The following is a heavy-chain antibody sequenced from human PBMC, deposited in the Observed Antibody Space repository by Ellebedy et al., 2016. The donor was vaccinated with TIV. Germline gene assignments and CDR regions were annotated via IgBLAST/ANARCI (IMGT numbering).Heavy chain of an antibody. CDR2: INSDGSST. J-gene: IGHJ3*02. Sequence: GESLKISCAASGFIFSSYWMHWVRQAPGKGLVWVSRINSDGSSTSYADSVKDRFTISRDNAKNTLYLQMNSLRAEDTAVYYCARGHYDFWSGYSGPGGDAFDIWGQGTMVTVSS. CDR1: GFIFSSYW. D-gene: IGHD3-3*01. CDR3: ARGHYDFWSGYSGPGGDAFDI. V-gene: IGHV3-74*01.